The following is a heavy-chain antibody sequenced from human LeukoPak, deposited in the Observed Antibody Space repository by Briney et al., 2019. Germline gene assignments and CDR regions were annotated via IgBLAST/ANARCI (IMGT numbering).Heavy chain of an antibody. CDR3: ARGGRFAVEYYYDSSGYLN. D-gene: IGHD3-22*01. CDR1: GGTFSSYA. J-gene: IGHJ4*02. CDR2: IIPIFGTA. V-gene: IGHV1-69*13. Sequence: GASVKVSCKASGGTFSSYAISWVRQAPGQGLEWMGGIIPIFGTANYAQKFQGRVTITADESTSTAYMELSSLRSEDTAVYYCARGGRFAVEYYYDSSGYLNWGQGTLVTVSS.